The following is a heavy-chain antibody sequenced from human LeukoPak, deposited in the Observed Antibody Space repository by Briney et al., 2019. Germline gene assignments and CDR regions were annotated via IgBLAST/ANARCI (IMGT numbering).Heavy chain of an antibody. CDR2: IWYDGSNK. J-gene: IGHJ4*02. Sequence: GGSLRLSCAASGFTFSSYGMHWVRQAPGKGLEWVAVIWYDGSNKYYADSVKGRFTISRDNSKNTLYLQMNSLRAEDTAVYYCARPANRYYFDYWGQGTLVTVSS. CDR1: GFTFSSYG. V-gene: IGHV3-33*01. CDR3: ARPANRYYFDY. D-gene: IGHD1-14*01.